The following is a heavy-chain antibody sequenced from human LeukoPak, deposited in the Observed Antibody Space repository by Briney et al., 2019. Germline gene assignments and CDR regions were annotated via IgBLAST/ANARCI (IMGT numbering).Heavy chain of an antibody. CDR2: IKQDGSEK. V-gene: IGHV3-7*03. Sequence: PGGSLRLSCVVSGFTFSSYWMSWVRQAPGKGLEWVANIKQDGSEKHYEDSVKGRFTISRDNAKNSLYLQMNGLRAEDTAVYYCARPAYYYGMDVWGQGTTVTVS. CDR1: GFTFSSYW. CDR3: ARPAYYYGMDV. J-gene: IGHJ6*02.